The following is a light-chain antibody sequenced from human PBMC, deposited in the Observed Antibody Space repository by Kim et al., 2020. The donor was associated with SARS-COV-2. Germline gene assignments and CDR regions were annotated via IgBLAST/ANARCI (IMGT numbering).Light chain of an antibody. V-gene: IGKV1-33*01. Sequence: DIQMTQSPSSLSASVGDRVTITCQASQDFSNYLNWYQQKPGKAPKLLIYDASNLETGVPSRFSGSGSGTDFTFTISSLQPEDIATYYCQQYDNLPVTFGQGTKLEI. CDR2: DAS. J-gene: IGKJ2*01. CDR3: QQYDNLPVT. CDR1: QDFSNY.